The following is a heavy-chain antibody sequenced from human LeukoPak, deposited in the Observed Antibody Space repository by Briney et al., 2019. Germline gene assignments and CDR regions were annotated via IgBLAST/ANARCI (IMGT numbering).Heavy chain of an antibody. V-gene: IGHV4-61*02. CDR1: GGSISSGSYY. CDR2: IYPRGST. Sequence: SETLSLTCTVSGGSISSGSYYWNWIRQPAGKGLEWIGRIYPRGSTNYNPSLKSRVTISVDTSKYQFSLKLSSVTAADTAVYYCARYLAAAGMDYFDYWGQGTLVTVSS. D-gene: IGHD6-13*01. CDR3: ARYLAAAGMDYFDY. J-gene: IGHJ4*02.